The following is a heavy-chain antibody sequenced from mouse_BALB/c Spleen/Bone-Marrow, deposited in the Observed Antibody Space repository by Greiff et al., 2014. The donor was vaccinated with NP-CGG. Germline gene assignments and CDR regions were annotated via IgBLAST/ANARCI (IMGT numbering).Heavy chain of an antibody. CDR1: GYMFTSFW. CDR3: ISAATILTAWVDY. CDR2: ISPSDGYT. V-gene: IGHV1-69*02. J-gene: IGHJ2*01. D-gene: IGHD2-2*01. Sequence: QVQLQQSGAELVRPGASVKLSCKASGYMFTSFWRNWVKQRPGQGLEWIGNISPSDGYTNYNQKFKDKATLTEDNSSSTAYMQLSSPTSEDSAVYYCISAATILTAWVDYWGQGTTLTVSS.